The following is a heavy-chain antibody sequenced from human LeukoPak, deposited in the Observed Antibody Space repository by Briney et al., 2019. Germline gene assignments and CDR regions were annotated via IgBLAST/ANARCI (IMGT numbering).Heavy chain of an antibody. J-gene: IGHJ6*03. D-gene: IGHD6-19*01. CDR1: GYTFTGYY. CDR3: ARTGLREQWLVQHHYYMDV. Sequence: ASVKVSCKASGYTFTGYYMHWVRQAPGQGLEWMGWINPNSGGTNYAQKFQGRVTMTRDTSISTAYMELSRLRSDDTAVYYCARTGLREQWLVQHHYYMDVWGKGTTVTVSS. CDR2: INPNSGGT. V-gene: IGHV1-2*02.